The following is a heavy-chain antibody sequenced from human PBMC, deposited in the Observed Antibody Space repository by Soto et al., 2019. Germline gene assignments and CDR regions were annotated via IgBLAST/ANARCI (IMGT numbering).Heavy chain of an antibody. CDR2: IYHSGST. CDR3: ARDSPSTVTTYFPV. CDR1: GYSISSGYY. V-gene: IGHV4-38-2*02. Sequence: NPSETLSLTCAVSGYSISSGYYWGWIRQPPGKGLEWIGSIYHSGSTYYNPSLKSRVTLSVDTSKNQFSLKLSSVTAADTAVYYCARDSPSTVTTYFPVWGQGTLVTVSS. D-gene: IGHD4-17*01. J-gene: IGHJ4*02.